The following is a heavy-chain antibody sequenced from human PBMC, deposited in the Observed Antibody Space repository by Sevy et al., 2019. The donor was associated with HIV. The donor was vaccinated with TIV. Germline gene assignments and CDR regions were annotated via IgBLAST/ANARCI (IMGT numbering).Heavy chain of an antibody. V-gene: IGHV1-24*01. J-gene: IGHJ4*02. CDR2: FDPEDGET. Sequence: ASVKVSCKVSGYTLTGLSMHWVRQAHGKGLEWMGRFDPEDGETIYAQNFQGRVTLTEDTSRDTAYMELSSLRYEDTAVYYCATAREYYQDSSGYLDFWGQGTLVTVSS. D-gene: IGHD3-22*01. CDR1: GYTLTGLS. CDR3: ATAREYYQDSSGYLDF.